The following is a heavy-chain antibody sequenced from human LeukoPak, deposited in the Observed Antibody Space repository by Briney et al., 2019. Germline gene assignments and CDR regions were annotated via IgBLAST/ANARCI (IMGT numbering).Heavy chain of an antibody. J-gene: IGHJ3*02. CDR1: GFTFSSYS. D-gene: IGHD1-26*01. CDR3: ARDKAIVGATRAFDI. V-gene: IGHV3-21*01. Sequence: GGSLRLSCAASGFTFSSYSMNWVRQAPGKGLEWVSSISSSSSYVYYADSVKGRFTISRDNAKNSLYLQMNSLRAEDTAVYYCARDKAIVGATRAFDIWGQGTMVTASS. CDR2: ISSSSSYV.